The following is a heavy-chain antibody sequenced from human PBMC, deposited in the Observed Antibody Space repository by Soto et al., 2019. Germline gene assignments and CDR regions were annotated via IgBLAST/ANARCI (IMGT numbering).Heavy chain of an antibody. V-gene: IGHV4-4*02. D-gene: IGHD5-12*01. Sequence: SETLSLTCASSGGSISSSNWWSWVRQPPGKGLEWIGEIYHSGSTNYNQSLKSRVTISVDKSKNQFSLKLSSVTAADTAVYYCASTVEMATIRPSDAFDIWGQGTMVTVSS. CDR3: ASTVEMATIRPSDAFDI. J-gene: IGHJ3*02. CDR1: GGSISSSNW. CDR2: IYHSGST.